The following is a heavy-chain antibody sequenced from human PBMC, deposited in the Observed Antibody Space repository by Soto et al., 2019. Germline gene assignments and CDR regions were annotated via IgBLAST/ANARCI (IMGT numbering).Heavy chain of an antibody. CDR2: ISYDGSNK. Sequence: PGGSLRLSCAASGFAFSSSDMHWVRQAPGKGLEWVAVISYDGSNKYYADSVKGRFTISGDNSKNTLYLQMNSLRAEDTAVYYCAKTHLRFLEWLHYYGMDVWGQGTTVTVSS. CDR3: AKTHLRFLEWLHYYGMDV. V-gene: IGHV3-30*18. D-gene: IGHD3-3*01. J-gene: IGHJ6*02. CDR1: GFAFSSSD.